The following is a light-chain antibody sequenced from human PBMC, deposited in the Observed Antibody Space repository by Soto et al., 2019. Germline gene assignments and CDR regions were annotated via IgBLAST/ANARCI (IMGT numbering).Light chain of an antibody. CDR1: SSDVGAYNF. CDR2: EVS. V-gene: IGLV2-8*01. CDR3: FSHRSGDSHV. J-gene: IGLJ1*01. Sequence: QSVLTQPPSASGSPGQSVTISCTGTSSDVGAYNFVSWYQQHPGKSPKLLIHEVSRRPSGVPDRFSASKSGNTATLTVSGLQAEDEADYYCFSHRSGDSHVFGTGTKVTVL.